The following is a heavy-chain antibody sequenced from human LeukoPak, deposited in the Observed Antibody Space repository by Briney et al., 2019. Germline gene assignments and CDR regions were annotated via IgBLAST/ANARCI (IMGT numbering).Heavy chain of an antibody. D-gene: IGHD6-13*01. CDR3: ARGITRSAGIAAAAPSHY. V-gene: IGHV1-18*01. J-gene: IGHJ4*02. Sequence: ASVTVSCTASGYTFTIYGISWVRQAPGQGLEWMGWISAYNGHTNYAQKLQGRVTMTTDTSTSTAYLELRSLRSDDKAVYYFARGITRSAGIAAAAPSHYWGQGTLVTVSS. CDR1: GYTFTIYG. CDR2: ISAYNGHT.